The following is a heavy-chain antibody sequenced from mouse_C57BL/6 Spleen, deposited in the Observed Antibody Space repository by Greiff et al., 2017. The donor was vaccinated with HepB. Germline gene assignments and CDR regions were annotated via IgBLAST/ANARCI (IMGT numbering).Heavy chain of an antibody. CDR2: IYPGSGNT. V-gene: IGHV1-76*01. Sequence: QVQLQQSGAELVRPGASVKLSCKASGYTFTDYYINWVKQRPGQGLEWIARIYPGSGNTYYNEKFKGKATLTAEKSSSTAYMQLSSLTSEDSAVYFCARSRGNYWFAYWGQGTLVTVSA. D-gene: IGHD2-1*01. CDR1: GYTFTDYY. J-gene: IGHJ3*01. CDR3: ARSRGNYWFAY.